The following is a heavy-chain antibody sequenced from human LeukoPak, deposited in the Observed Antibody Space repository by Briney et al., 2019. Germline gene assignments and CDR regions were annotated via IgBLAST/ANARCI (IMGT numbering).Heavy chain of an antibody. J-gene: IGHJ4*02. CDR1: GFTFSDYS. CDR2: IGGSSRSG. D-gene: IGHD6-13*01. Sequence: GGSLRPSCAASGFTFSDYSMNWVRQAPGRGLEWVSSIGGSSRSGFYADSMKGRFTISRDNTRNSLYLQMNSLRAEDTAVYYCAREISAGGFDYWGQGTLVTVSS. CDR3: AREISAGGFDY. V-gene: IGHV3-21*01.